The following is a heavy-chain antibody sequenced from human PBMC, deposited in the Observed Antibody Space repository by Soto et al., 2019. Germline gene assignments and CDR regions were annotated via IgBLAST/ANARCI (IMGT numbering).Heavy chain of an antibody. Sequence: GASVKVSCKASGYTFDSNSMRWVRQAPGQGLEWMGIINPSGGSTSYAQKFQGRVTTTRDTSTSTVYMELSSLRSEDTAVYYCARDGRGGWNDAFDIWGQGTMVTVSS. CDR2: INPSGGST. CDR1: GYTFDSNS. CDR3: ARDGRGGWNDAFDI. J-gene: IGHJ3*02. V-gene: IGHV1-46*02. D-gene: IGHD6-19*01.